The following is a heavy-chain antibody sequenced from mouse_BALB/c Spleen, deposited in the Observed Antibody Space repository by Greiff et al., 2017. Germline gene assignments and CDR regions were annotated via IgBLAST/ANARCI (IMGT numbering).Heavy chain of an antibody. CDR3: AREVSYYYAMDY. J-gene: IGHJ4*01. Sequence: EVQGVESGGGLVQPGGSLKLSCAASGFTFSSYGMSWVRQTPDKRLELVATINSNGGSTYYPDSVKGRFTISRDNAKNTLYLQMSSLKSEDTAMYYCAREVSYYYAMDYWGQGTSVTVSS. CDR2: INSNGGST. V-gene: IGHV5-6-3*01. CDR1: GFTFSSYG.